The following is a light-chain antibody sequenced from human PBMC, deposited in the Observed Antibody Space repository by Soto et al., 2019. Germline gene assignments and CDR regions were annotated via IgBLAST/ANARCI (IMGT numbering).Light chain of an antibody. V-gene: IGLV1-44*01. CDR3: AAWYASLDGNV. J-gene: IGLJ1*01. Sequence: QSVLTQPPSASGTPGQRVTISCSGSSSNIGDNTVTWYQQIPGAAPRLLVYNDHQRPSGVPDRFSGSKSGTSASLVISGLQSEDEADYYCAAWYASLDGNVFVSGTNVTVL. CDR2: NDH. CDR1: SSNIGDNT.